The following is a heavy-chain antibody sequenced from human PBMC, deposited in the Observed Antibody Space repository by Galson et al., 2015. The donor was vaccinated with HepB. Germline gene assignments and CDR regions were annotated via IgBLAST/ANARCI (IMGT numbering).Heavy chain of an antibody. Sequence: SLRLSCAASGFTFSNAWMNWVRQAPGKGLEWVAFIRYDGSNKYYADSVKGRFTISRDNSKNTLYLQMNSLRAEDTAVYYCAKILVGATTYYYYYYGMDVWGQGTTVTVSS. J-gene: IGHJ6*02. CDR2: IRYDGSNK. CDR3: AKILVGATTYYYYYYGMDV. CDR1: GFTFSNAW. V-gene: IGHV3-30*02. D-gene: IGHD1-26*01.